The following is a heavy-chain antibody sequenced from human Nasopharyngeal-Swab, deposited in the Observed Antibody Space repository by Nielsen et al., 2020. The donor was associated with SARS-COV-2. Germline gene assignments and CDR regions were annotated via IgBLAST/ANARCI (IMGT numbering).Heavy chain of an antibody. V-gene: IGHV1-69*13. CDR1: GGTFSSYA. D-gene: IGHD4-17*01. Sequence: SVKVSCKASGGTFSSYAIGWVRQAPGQGLEWMGGIIPIFGTANYAQKFQGRVTITADESTSTAYMELSSLRSEDTAVYYCARGSGDYDTRAPYYYYGMDVWGQGTTVTVSS. J-gene: IGHJ6*02. CDR2: IIPIFGTA. CDR3: ARGSGDYDTRAPYYYYGMDV.